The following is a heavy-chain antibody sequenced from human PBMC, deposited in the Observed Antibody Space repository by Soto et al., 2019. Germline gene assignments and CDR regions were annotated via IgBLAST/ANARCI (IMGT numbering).Heavy chain of an antibody. J-gene: IGHJ3*02. CDR2: INHSGST. CDR3: ARARGPFDI. D-gene: IGHD3-16*01. CDR1: GGSFSGYY. V-gene: IGHV4-34*01. Sequence: SETLSLTCAVYGGSFSGYYWSWIRQPPGKGLEWIGEINHSGSTNYNPSLKSRVTMSVDTSKNQFSLKLSSVTAADTAVYYCARARGPFDIWGQGTMVTVSS.